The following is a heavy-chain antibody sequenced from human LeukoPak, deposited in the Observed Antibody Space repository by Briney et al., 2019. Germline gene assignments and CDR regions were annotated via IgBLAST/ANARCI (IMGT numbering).Heavy chain of an antibody. CDR1: GGSFSGYY. CDR3: ARRSAVAGTFGSFDY. Sequence: SETLSLTCAVYGGSFSGYYWSWIRQPPGKGLEWIGEINHSGSTNYNPSLKSRVTISVDTSKNQFSLKLSSVTAAGTAVYYCARRSAVAGTFGSFDYWGQGTLVTVSS. D-gene: IGHD6-19*01. J-gene: IGHJ4*02. V-gene: IGHV4-34*01. CDR2: INHSGST.